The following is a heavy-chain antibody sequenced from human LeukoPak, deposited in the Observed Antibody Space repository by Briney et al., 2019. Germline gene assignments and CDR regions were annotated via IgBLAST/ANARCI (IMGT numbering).Heavy chain of an antibody. CDR3: AKSDTPWGSWYYFDY. Sequence: GGSLRLSCAASGFTFSSYGMHWVRQAPGKGLEWVAFIRYDGSNKYYADSVKGRFTISRDNSKNTLYLQMNSLRAEDTAVYYCAKSDTPWGSWYYFDYWGQGTLVTVSS. V-gene: IGHV3-30*02. CDR1: GFTFSSYG. D-gene: IGHD6-13*01. J-gene: IGHJ4*02. CDR2: IRYDGSNK.